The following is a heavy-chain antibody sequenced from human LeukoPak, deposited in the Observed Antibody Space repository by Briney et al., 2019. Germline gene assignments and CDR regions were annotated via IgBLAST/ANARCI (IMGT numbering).Heavy chain of an antibody. Sequence: GGSLRLSCAASGFTVSSNYMSWVRQAPGKGLEWVSVIYSGGSTYYADSVKGRFTISRDNSKNTLYPQMNSLRAEDTAVYYCAREYYVDTAMVDYYYYGMDVWGQGTTVTVSS. CDR1: GFTVSSNY. J-gene: IGHJ6*02. V-gene: IGHV3-53*01. D-gene: IGHD5-18*01. CDR3: AREYYVDTAMVDYYYYGMDV. CDR2: IYSGGST.